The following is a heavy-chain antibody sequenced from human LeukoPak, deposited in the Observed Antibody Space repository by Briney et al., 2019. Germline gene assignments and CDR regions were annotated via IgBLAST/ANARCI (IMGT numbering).Heavy chain of an antibody. CDR3: AKDIGYSIAAAGTLFDY. CDR1: GFTFSSYA. V-gene: IGHV3-23*01. CDR2: ISGSGGST. D-gene: IGHD6-13*01. Sequence: GGSLRLSCAASGFTFSSYAMSWVRQAPGKGLEWVSAISGSGGSTYYADSVKGRFTISRDNSKNTLYLQMNSLRAEDTALYYCAKDIGYSIAAAGTLFDYWGQGTLVTVSS. J-gene: IGHJ4*02.